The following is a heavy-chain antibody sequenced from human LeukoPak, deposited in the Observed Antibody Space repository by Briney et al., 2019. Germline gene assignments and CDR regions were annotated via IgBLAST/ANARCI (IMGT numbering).Heavy chain of an antibody. Sequence: PGGSLRLSCAASGFTFDDYAMHWVRQAPGKGLEWVSGISWNSGSIGYADSVKGRFTISRDNGKNSLYLQMNSLRAEDTALYYCAKDLGYWGQGTLVTVSS. CDR1: GFTFDDYA. J-gene: IGHJ4*02. CDR2: ISWNSGSI. V-gene: IGHV3-9*01. CDR3: AKDLGY.